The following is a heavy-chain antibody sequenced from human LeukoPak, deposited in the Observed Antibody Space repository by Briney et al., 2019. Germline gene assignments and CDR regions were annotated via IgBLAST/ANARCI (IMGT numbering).Heavy chain of an antibody. CDR2: INPSGGST. D-gene: IGHD6-19*01. Sequence: GASVKVSCKASGYTFTGYYMHWVRQAPGQGLEWMGIINPSGGSTSYAQKFQGRVTMTRDMSTSTVYVELSSLRSEDTAVYYCARDLESSGWAMEYWGQGTLVTVSS. V-gene: IGHV1-46*01. J-gene: IGHJ4*02. CDR3: ARDLESSGWAMEY. CDR1: GYTFTGYY.